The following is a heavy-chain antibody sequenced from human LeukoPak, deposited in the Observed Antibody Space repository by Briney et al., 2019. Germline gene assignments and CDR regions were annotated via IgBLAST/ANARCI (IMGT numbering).Heavy chain of an antibody. CDR3: ASNTRYYYDSSGYQVGYGFDY. D-gene: IGHD3-22*01. CDR2: IGSSSHYM. V-gene: IGHV3-21*01. CDR1: GFTFNNYI. Sequence: PRGSLRLSCAASGFTFNNYIMHGVRQAPWKGLDWVSSIGSSSHYMCHACSVKGRFTISRDNAKNSLYLQMSSLRDEDTAVYYCASNTRYYYDSSGYQVGYGFDYWGQGTLVTVSS. J-gene: IGHJ4*02.